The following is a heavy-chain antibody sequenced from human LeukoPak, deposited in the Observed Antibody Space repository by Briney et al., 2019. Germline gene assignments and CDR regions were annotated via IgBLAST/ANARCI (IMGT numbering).Heavy chain of an antibody. D-gene: IGHD2-15*01. CDR1: GGSMSSSSYY. V-gene: IGHV4-39*07. CDR3: ARGGGYCSGADCYPFDY. J-gene: IGHJ4*02. CDR2: IYYSGST. Sequence: SETLSLTCAVSGGSMSSSSYYWGWIRQPPGKGLEWIGSIYYSGSTYQNPSLKSRVTISVDTSKNQLSLKLSSVTAADTAVYYCARGGGYCSGADCYPFDYWGQGTLVTVSS.